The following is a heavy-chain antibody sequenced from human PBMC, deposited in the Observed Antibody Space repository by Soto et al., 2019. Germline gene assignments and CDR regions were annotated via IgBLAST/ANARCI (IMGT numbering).Heavy chain of an antibody. CDR3: MLGSGWKDFDY. CDR1: GGSITSSSYY. CDR2: IYYSGST. J-gene: IGHJ4*02. Sequence: QLQLQESGPGLVKPSETLSLTCTVSGGSITSSSYYWGWIRQPPGKGLEWIGNIYYSGSTYYNPSLKSRGTISVDTSKNQFSLKLSSVTAADPAVYYCMLGSGWKDFDYWGQGTLVTVSS. D-gene: IGHD3-22*01. V-gene: IGHV4-39*01.